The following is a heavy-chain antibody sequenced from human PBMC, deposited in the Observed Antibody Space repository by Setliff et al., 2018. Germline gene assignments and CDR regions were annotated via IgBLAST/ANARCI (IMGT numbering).Heavy chain of an antibody. Sequence: SVKVSCKASGGTFSSYGVSWVRQAPGQGLEWMGGTIPIFGSTNYAQKFQDGVTIITDESTSTAYMELRSLRTEDTAVYYCAREGVDTRSSTDYRYYMDVWGKGTTVTVSS. CDR2: TIPIFGST. D-gene: IGHD5-18*01. J-gene: IGHJ6*03. V-gene: IGHV1-69*05. CDR3: AREGVDTRSSTDYRYYMDV. CDR1: GGTFSSYG.